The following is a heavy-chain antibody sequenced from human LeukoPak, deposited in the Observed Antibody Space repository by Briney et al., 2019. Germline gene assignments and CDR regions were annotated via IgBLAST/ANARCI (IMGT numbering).Heavy chain of an antibody. D-gene: IGHD6-6*01. CDR3: AKDKYSSSSADGFVDY. CDR2: ISWNSGSI. J-gene: IGHJ4*02. V-gene: IGHV3-9*01. Sequence: PGRSLRLSCAASGFTFDDYAMHWVRQAPGKGLEGVSGISWNSGSIGYADSVKGRFTISRDNAKNSLYLQMNSLRAEDTALYYCAKDKYSSSSADGFVDYWGQGTLVTVSS. CDR1: GFTFDDYA.